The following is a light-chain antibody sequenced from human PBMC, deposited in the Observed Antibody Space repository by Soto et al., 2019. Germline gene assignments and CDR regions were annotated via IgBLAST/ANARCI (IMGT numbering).Light chain of an antibody. CDR3: QRYNSYPWA. Sequence: DIQMTQSPSTLSASVGDRVTITCRASQSLGSWLAWYQQKPGKAPKLLINDVSNLESGVPSRFSGSGSGTEFTLSITSLQPDDFATYYCQRYNSYPWAFGQGTKVEIK. V-gene: IGKV1-5*01. CDR1: QSLGSW. J-gene: IGKJ1*01. CDR2: DVS.